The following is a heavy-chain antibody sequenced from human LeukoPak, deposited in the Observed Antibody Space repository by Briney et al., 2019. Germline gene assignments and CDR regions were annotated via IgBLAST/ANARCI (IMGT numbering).Heavy chain of an antibody. J-gene: IGHJ6*02. CDR1: GFTFSSYA. CDR2: ISGSGGST. D-gene: IGHD6-13*01. Sequence: GGSLRLSCAASGFTFSSYAMSWVRQAPGKGLEWVSAISGSGGSTYYADSVKGRFTISRDNSKNTLYLQMNSLRAEDTAVYYCAKDLYYSSPTCEAYYYGMDVWGQGTTVTVSS. V-gene: IGHV3-23*01. CDR3: AKDLYYSSPTCEAYYYGMDV.